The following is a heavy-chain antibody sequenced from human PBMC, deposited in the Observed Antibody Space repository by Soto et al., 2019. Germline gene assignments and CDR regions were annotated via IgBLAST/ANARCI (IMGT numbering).Heavy chain of an antibody. CDR3: ARYCAGDCRPGRDV. CDR1: GYTFTTYG. J-gene: IGHJ6*02. Sequence: QVQLVQSGPEVKEPGASVKVSCKASGYTFTTYGISWVRRAPGQGLEWMGWISAYNGNTNCAQNLQDRVTMTTDTSTTTAYMELRSLRYDDTAVYYCARYCAGDCRPGRDVWGQGTTVTVSS. V-gene: IGHV1-18*01. D-gene: IGHD2-21*02. CDR2: ISAYNGNT.